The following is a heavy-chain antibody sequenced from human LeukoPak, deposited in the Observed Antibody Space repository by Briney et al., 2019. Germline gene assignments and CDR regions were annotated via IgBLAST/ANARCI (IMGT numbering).Heavy chain of an antibody. CDR2: IRYDGSNK. CDR3: AKSNGDYVSVFDY. Sequence: PWRSLRLSCAASGFTFSSYGMHWVRQAPGKGLEWVAFIRYDGSNKYYADSVKGRFTISRDNSKNTLYLQMNSLRAEDTAVYYCAKSNGDYVSVFDYWGQGTLVTVSS. V-gene: IGHV3-30*02. D-gene: IGHD4-17*01. J-gene: IGHJ4*02. CDR1: GFTFSSYG.